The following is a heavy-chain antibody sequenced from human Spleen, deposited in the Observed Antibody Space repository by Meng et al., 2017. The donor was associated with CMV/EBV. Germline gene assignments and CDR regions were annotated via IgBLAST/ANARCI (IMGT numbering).Heavy chain of an antibody. J-gene: IGHJ5*02. CDR3: ASNLGQWLNWFDP. CDR1: GFNFSNFE. CDR2: ITSSGDRT. Sequence: GESLKISCAASGFNFSNFEMNWVRQAPRKGLEWLSYITSSGDRTYYAESVQGRFTISRDNAKNSLYLQMNTLRAEDTAVYYSASNLGQWLNWFDPWGQGTLVTVSS. D-gene: IGHD5-12*01. V-gene: IGHV3-48*03.